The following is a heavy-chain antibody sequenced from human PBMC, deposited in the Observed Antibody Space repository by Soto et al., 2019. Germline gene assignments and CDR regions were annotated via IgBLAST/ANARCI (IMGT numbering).Heavy chain of an antibody. V-gene: IGHV4-31*03. CDR2: IFYTGST. Sequence: QVQLQESGPGLVQPSETLSLTCSVSGGSINSASYHWSWLRQHPGMGLEFLGYIFYTGSTYYNPSLETRLTISVDTSKNHVSLRLNAVTAADTAVYYCARLDYGDSAFDSWGRGILVTVSS. J-gene: IGHJ4*02. CDR1: GGSINSASYH. CDR3: ARLDYGDSAFDS. D-gene: IGHD4-17*01.